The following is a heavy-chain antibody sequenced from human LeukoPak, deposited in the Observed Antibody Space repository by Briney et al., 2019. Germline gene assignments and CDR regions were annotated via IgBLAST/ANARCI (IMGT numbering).Heavy chain of an antibody. CDR1: GFTFRDFS. D-gene: IGHD2-21*02. V-gene: IGHV3-23*01. CDR2: ISSGSDHT. CDR3: AKDRLYFGDDFGDY. Sequence: GGSLRLSCVASGFTFRDFSMSWVRQAPGKGQEWVSVISSGSDHTYYADSVKGRFAIFRDNSKNTLYLQMNSLRIEDTAIYYCAKDRLYFGDDFGDYWGQGTLATVSS. J-gene: IGHJ4*02.